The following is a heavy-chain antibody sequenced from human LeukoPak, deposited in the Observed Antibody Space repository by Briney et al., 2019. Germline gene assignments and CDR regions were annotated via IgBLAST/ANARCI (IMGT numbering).Heavy chain of an antibody. CDR1: GFTFTKYG. CDR3: ARYIYGWYFDY. D-gene: IGHD5-18*01. Sequence: GGSLSLSCTASGFTFTKYGMSWVRQAPGKGLEWVSDFCCGGDSKHYADPVKGRFTISRDTAKNTLYLQMNSLRVEDTAVYYCARYIYGWYFDYWGQGTLVTVSS. V-gene: IGHV3-23*01. J-gene: IGHJ4*02. CDR2: FCCGGDSK.